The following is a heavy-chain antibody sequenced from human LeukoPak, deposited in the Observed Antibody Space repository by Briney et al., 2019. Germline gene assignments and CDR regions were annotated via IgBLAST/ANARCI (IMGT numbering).Heavy chain of an antibody. CDR3: ARHATSDYGFPFDY. CDR1: GDSISSHY. CDR2: IYYSGST. Sequence: SETLSLTCTVSGDSISSHYWSWIRQSPGKGLEWIGYIYYSGSTKYSPSLKSRVTTSVDTSKNQFSLKLSSVTAADTAVYYCARHATSDYGFPFDYWGQGTLVTVSS. J-gene: IGHJ4*02. V-gene: IGHV4-59*08. D-gene: IGHD2-15*01.